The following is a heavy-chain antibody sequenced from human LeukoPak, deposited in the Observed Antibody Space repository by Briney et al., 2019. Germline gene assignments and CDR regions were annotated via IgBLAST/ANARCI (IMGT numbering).Heavy chain of an antibody. CDR1: GFTFSNAW. J-gene: IGHJ6*02. CDR2: IYSGGST. CDR3: ARVARYGSEYYYGMDV. D-gene: IGHD3-10*01. Sequence: GGSLRLSCAASGFTFSNAWMSWVRQAPGKGLEWVSVIYSGGSTYYADSVKGRFTISRDNSKNTLYLQMNSLRAEDTAVYYCARVARYGSEYYYGMDVWGQGTTVTVSS. V-gene: IGHV3-66*01.